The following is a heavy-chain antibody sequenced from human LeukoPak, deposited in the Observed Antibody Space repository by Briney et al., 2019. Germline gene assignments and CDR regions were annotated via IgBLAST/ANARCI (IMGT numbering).Heavy chain of an antibody. CDR2: IYTSGST. D-gene: IGHD6-13*01. CDR3: ARDIAAAGRGRYFDY. J-gene: IGHJ4*02. Sequence: PETLSLTCTVSGGSISSYYWSWIRQPAGKGLEWIGRIYTSGSTNYNPSLKSRVTMSVDTSKNQFSLKLSSVTAADTAVYYCARDIAAAGRGRYFDYWGQGTLVTVSS. CDR1: GGSISSYY. V-gene: IGHV4-4*07.